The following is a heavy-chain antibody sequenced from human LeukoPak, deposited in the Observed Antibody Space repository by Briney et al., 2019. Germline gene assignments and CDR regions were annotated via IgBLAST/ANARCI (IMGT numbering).Heavy chain of an antibody. CDR2: INHSGST. CDR3: ARGVRFPTPAFDG. D-gene: IGHD3-3*01. Sequence: PSETLSLTCAVYGGSFSGYYLSWIRQPPGKGLEWIGEINHSGSTNYNPSLNSRVTISVDTSKNQYSLKLSSVTAADTAVYYGARGVRFPTPAFDGWGQGTLVTVSS. V-gene: IGHV4-34*01. CDR1: GGSFSGYY. J-gene: IGHJ4*02.